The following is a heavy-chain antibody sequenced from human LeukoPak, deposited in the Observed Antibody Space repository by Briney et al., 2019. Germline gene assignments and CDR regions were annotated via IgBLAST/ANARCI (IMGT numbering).Heavy chain of an antibody. CDR1: GGTFNSYA. CDR3: AGTSGSYYLFSLDY. V-gene: IGHV1-69*05. J-gene: IGHJ4*02. CDR2: IIPIFGTT. Sequence: SVKVSCEASGGTFNSYAISWVRQAPGQGLEWMGRIIPIFGTTNYAQKFQGRVTIITDESTSTAYMELSSLRSEDTAVYYCAGTSGSYYLFSLDYWGQGTLVTVSS. D-gene: IGHD1-26*01.